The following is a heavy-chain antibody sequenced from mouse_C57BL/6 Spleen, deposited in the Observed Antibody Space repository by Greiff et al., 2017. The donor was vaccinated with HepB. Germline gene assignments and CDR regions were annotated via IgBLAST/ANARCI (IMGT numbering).Heavy chain of an antibody. D-gene: IGHD2-3*01. J-gene: IGHJ1*03. V-gene: IGHV1-39*01. CDR2: INPNYGTT. Sequence: EVQLQQSGPELVKPGASVKISCKASGYSFTDYNMNWVKQSNGKSLEWIGVINPNYGTTSYNQKFKGKATLTVDQSSSTAYMQLNSLTSEDSAVYYWARRGIYDGYYVDFDVWGTGTTVTVAS. CDR1: GYSFTDYN. CDR3: ARRGIYDGYYVDFDV.